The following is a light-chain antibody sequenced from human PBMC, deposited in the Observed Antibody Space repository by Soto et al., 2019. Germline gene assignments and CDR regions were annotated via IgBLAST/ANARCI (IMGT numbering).Light chain of an antibody. Sequence: DVQMTQSPSSLSASVGDRVTITCRAGQNINNFLNWYQQKPGKAPKPLIHTTSSLQSGVPSRFGGSGSGTDFTLTISSLQPEDFATYYCQQSDSTPQTFGGGTKVDIK. J-gene: IGKJ4*01. V-gene: IGKV1-39*01. CDR2: TTS. CDR3: QQSDSTPQT. CDR1: QNINNF.